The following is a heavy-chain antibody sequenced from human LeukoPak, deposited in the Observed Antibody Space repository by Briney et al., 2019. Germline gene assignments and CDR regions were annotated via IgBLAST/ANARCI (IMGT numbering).Heavy chain of an antibody. Sequence: SGTLSLTCAVSGYSISSGYYWGWIRQPPGKGLEWIGSIYHSGSTYYNPSLKSRVTISVDTSKNQFSLKLSSVTAADTAVYYCAREFYVYGMDVWGKGTTVTVSS. CDR3: AREFYVYGMDV. CDR1: GYSISSGYY. V-gene: IGHV4-38-2*02. D-gene: IGHD5/OR15-5a*01. J-gene: IGHJ6*04. CDR2: IYHSGST.